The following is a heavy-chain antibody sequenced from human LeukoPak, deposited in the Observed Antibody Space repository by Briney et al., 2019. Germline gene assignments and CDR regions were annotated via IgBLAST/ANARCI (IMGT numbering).Heavy chain of an antibody. J-gene: IGHJ4*02. Sequence: ASVKVSCKASGGTFSSYAISWVRQAPGQGLEWMGGIIPIFDTANYAQKFQGRVSITADESTSTAYMELSSLRSEDTAVYYCASYTYYYDSSALGYFDYWGQGTLVTVSS. D-gene: IGHD3-22*01. CDR2: IIPIFDTA. V-gene: IGHV1-69*13. CDR1: GGTFSSYA. CDR3: ASYTYYYDSSALGYFDY.